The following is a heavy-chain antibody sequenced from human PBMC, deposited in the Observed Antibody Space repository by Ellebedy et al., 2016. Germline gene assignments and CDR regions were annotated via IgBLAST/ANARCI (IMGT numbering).Heavy chain of an antibody. Sequence: GGSLRLSCAASGFTFTSYAMSWVRQAPGKGLEWVSAIRGSGGRTYYAESVKGRFTISRDNSKNTLYLQMNSLRAEDTAIYYCAKHEMAQGSYWIDYWGHGTLVTVSS. D-gene: IGHD3-10*01. CDR3: AKHEMAQGSYWIDY. J-gene: IGHJ4*01. CDR1: GFTFTSYA. CDR2: IRGSGGRT. V-gene: IGHV3-23*01.